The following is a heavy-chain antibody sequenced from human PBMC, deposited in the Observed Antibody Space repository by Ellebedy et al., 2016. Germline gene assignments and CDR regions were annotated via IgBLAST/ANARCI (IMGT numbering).Heavy chain of an antibody. CDR2: INHSGST. D-gene: IGHD3-22*01. J-gene: IGHJ3*02. Sequence: SETLSLTXAVYGGSFSGYYWSWIRQPPGKGLEWIGEINHSGSTNYNPSLKSRVTISVDTSKNQFSLKLSSVTAADTAVYYCATYYYDSSSDAFDIWGQGTMVTVSS. CDR3: ATYYYDSSSDAFDI. V-gene: IGHV4-34*01. CDR1: GGSFSGYY.